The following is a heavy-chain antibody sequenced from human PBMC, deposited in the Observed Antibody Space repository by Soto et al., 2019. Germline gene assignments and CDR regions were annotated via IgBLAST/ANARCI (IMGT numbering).Heavy chain of an antibody. V-gene: IGHV1-18*01. Sequence: QVQLVQSGAEVKKPGASVKVSCKASGYTFTNHGISWVRQAPGQGLEWLGWISGHNGNTKYAQRLQGRVTMTTDTSTSTAYMELRRLKSADTAVYYCERDLYPLAYYLDYWGQGTLVTVSS. CDR2: ISGHNGNT. J-gene: IGHJ4*02. CDR3: ERDLYPLAYYLDY. CDR1: GYTFTNHG.